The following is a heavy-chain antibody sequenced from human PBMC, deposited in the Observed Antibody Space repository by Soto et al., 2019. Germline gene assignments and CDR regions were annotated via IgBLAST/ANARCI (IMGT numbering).Heavy chain of an antibody. V-gene: IGHV4-30-2*01. CDR2: IYHSGST. J-gene: IGHJ5*02. CDR3: ARVPDR. CDR1: GGSISSGGYS. Sequence: SETRSLTCAVSGGSISSGGYSWSWIRQPPGKGLEWIGYIYHSGSTYYNLSLKSRVTISVDRSKNQFSLKLSSVTAADTAVYYCARVPDRWGQGTLVTVSS.